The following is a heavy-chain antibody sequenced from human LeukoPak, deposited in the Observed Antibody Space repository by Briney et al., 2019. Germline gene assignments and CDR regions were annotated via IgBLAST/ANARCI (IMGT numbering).Heavy chain of an antibody. CDR2: IYYSGST. CDR3: ARRITMVRGVIGDLHNWFDP. J-gene: IGHJ5*02. Sequence: PSETLSLTCTVSGGSISSSTDYWGWIRQPPGKGLEWIANIYYSGSTYYNPSLKSRVTISVDTSKNQFSLKLSSVTAADTAVYYCARRITMVRGVIGDLHNWFDPWGQGTLVTVSS. V-gene: IGHV4-39*01. CDR1: GGSISSSTDY. D-gene: IGHD3-10*01.